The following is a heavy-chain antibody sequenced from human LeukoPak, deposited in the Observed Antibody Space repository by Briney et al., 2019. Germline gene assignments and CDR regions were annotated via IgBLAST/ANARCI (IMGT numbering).Heavy chain of an antibody. CDR3: ARMTTGHDY. Sequence: PSENLSLTCAVSGVSFNDYYWSWVRQTPGKGLEWIGEINHSGYTNDSPSLKSRVTLSIDTSRKQFSLNLRSVTVADTGIYYCARMTTGHDYWGQGTLVTVSS. CDR1: GVSFNDYY. D-gene: IGHD4-17*01. CDR2: INHSGYT. V-gene: IGHV4-34*01. J-gene: IGHJ4*02.